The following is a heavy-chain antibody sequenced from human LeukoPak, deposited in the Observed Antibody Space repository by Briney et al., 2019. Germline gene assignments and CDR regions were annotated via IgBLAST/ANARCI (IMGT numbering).Heavy chain of an antibody. CDR1: GFTFNNYG. Sequence: GGSLRLSCVASGFTFNNYGMHWVRQAPGKGLEWVAFIQYDVSNKYYADSVKGRFTISRDNSKNTLYLQMNSLRVEDTAVYYCARHDYSNFVGWFDPWGQGTLVSVSS. D-gene: IGHD4-11*01. CDR2: IQYDVSNK. V-gene: IGHV3-30*02. CDR3: ARHDYSNFVGWFDP. J-gene: IGHJ5*02.